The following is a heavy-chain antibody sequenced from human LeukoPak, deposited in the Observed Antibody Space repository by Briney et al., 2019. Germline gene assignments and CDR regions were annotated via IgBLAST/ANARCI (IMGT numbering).Heavy chain of an antibody. Sequence: SQTLSLTCTVSGGSISSGGYYWSWIRQPPGKGLEWIGYIYHSGSTYYNPSLKSRVTISVDRSKNQFSLKLSSVTAADTAVYYCARVSSSYYYYYYMDVWGKGTTVTVSS. D-gene: IGHD6-13*01. J-gene: IGHJ6*03. CDR2: IYHSGST. CDR1: GGSISSGGYY. V-gene: IGHV4-30-2*01. CDR3: ARVSSSYYYYYYMDV.